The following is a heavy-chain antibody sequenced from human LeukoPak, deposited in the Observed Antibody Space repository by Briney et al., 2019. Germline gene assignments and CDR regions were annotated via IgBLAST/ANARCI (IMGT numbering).Heavy chain of an antibody. J-gene: IGHJ6*03. CDR3: ARGHFQDYYGSGSEVYYYYYMDV. D-gene: IGHD3-10*01. V-gene: IGHV4-34*01. CDR2: ISHSGST. Sequence: PSETLSLTCAVYGGSFSGYYWSWIRQPPGKGLEWIGEISHSGSTNYNPSLKSRVTISVDTSKNQFSLKLSSVTAADTAVYYCARGHFQDYYGSGSEVYYYYYMDVWGKGTTVTISS. CDR1: GGSFSGYY.